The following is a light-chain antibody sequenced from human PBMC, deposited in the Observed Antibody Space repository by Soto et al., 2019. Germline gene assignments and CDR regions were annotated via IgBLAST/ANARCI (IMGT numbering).Light chain of an antibody. V-gene: IGKV3-11*01. CDR1: QSVSSY. CDR3: QQRSNRPPIT. J-gene: IGKJ5*01. CDR2: DAS. Sequence: EIVLTQSPATLSLSPGERATLSCGASQSVSSYLAWYQQQPGQAPRLLLYDASTRATGIPASFSSSSCSTTFFPPTISIEPEDFAVYYCQQRSNRPPITFGPGTRLEIK.